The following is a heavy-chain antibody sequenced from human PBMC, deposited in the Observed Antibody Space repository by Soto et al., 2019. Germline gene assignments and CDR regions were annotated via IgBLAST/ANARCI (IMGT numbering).Heavy chain of an antibody. J-gene: IGHJ3*02. CDR2: IYHSGST. CDR3: ARNPELRYSSGWYFPGAFDI. V-gene: IGHV4-4*02. D-gene: IGHD6-19*01. CDR1: SGSISSSNW. Sequence: QVQLQESGPGLVKSSGTLSLTCAVSSGSISSSNWWSWVRQPPGKGLEWIGEIYHSGSTNYNPSLKSRVTISVDKSKNQFSLKLSSVTAADTAVYYCARNPELRYSSGWYFPGAFDIWGQGTMVTVSS.